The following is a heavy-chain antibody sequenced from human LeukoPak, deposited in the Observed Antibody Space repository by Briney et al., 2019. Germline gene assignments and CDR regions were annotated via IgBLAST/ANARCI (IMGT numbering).Heavy chain of an antibody. CDR1: GYPISSAYY. CDR3: ARNGTSGYFDY. V-gene: IGHV4-38-2*01. J-gene: IGHJ4*02. D-gene: IGHD2-2*01. Sequence: PSETLSLTCAVSGYPISSAYYWGWIRQPPGKGLEWIGSIYHSGSTHYNPSLKSRVTISVDTSKNQFSLKLSSVAAADTAVYYCARNGTSGYFDYWGQGTLVTVSS. CDR2: IYHSGST.